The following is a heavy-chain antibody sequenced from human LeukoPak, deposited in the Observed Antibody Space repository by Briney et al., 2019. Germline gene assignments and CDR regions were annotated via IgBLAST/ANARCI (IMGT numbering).Heavy chain of an antibody. CDR1: GGSFSGYY. D-gene: IGHD6-13*01. CDR3: ARGSSTWSHFDF. J-gene: IGHJ4*02. CDR2: MYSSGST. V-gene: IGHV4-30-4*08. Sequence: ASETLSLTCAVYGGSFSGYYWSWIRQPPGKGLEWIGYMYSSGSTYYNPSLKSRLTISVDTSKNQFSLKLSSVTAADTAVYFCARGSSTWSHFDFWGQGALVTVSS.